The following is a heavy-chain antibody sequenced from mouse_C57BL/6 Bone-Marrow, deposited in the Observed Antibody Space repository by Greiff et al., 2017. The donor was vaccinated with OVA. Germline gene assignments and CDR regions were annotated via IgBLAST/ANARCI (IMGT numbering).Heavy chain of an antibody. D-gene: IGHD2-4*01. V-gene: IGHV14-4*01. J-gene: IGHJ2*01. CDR1: GFNIKDDY. CDR2: IDPENGDT. CDR3: TSSDDYEMGTT. Sequence: EVQLQQSGAELVRPGASVKLSCTASGFNIKDDYMHWVKQRPEQGLEWIGWIDPENGDTEYASKFQGKATITADTSSNTAYLQLSSLTSEDTAVYYCTSSDDYEMGTTWGQGTTLTVSS.